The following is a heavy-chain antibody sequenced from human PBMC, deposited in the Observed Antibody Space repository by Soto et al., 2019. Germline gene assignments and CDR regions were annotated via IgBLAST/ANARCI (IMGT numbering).Heavy chain of an antibody. Sequence: QVPLVQSGAEEKKPGASVKVSCKASGYTFTSYAMHWVRQAPGQRLEWMGWINAGNGNKKYSQKFQGRVTITRDTSASTASLELSSLRSEDTAVYYCARGGGWYVWFDPWGQGTLVTVSS. J-gene: IGHJ5*02. CDR3: ARGGGWYVWFDP. CDR1: GYTFTSYA. V-gene: IGHV1-3*05. CDR2: INAGNGNK. D-gene: IGHD6-19*01.